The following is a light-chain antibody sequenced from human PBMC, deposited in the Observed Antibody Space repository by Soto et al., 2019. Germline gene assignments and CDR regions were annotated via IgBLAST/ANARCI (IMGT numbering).Light chain of an antibody. J-gene: IGLJ3*02. Sequence: QSALTQPASVSGSPGQSITVSCTGSSNDVGAFNYVSWYRHSPGEAPKVLIRGVSIRPSGVSIRFSASKSANTASLTISGLQAVDEALYYCSSYTTSNTWVFGGGTKLTVL. CDR1: SNDVGAFNY. V-gene: IGLV2-14*03. CDR2: GVS. CDR3: SSYTTSNTWV.